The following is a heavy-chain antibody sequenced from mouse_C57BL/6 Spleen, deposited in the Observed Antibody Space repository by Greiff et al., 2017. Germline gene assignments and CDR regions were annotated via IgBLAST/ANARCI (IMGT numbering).Heavy chain of an antibody. CDR2: ILPGSGST. CDR1: GYTFTGYW. CDR3: ARDYSPYYYAMDY. V-gene: IGHV1-9*01. Sequence: QVQLKESGAELMKPGASVKLSCKATGYTFTGYWIEWVKQRPGHGLEWIGEILPGSGSTNYNEKFKGKATFTADTSSNTAYMQLGSLTTEDSAIYYCARDYSPYYYAMDYWGQGTSVTVSS. J-gene: IGHJ4*01. D-gene: IGHD2-12*01.